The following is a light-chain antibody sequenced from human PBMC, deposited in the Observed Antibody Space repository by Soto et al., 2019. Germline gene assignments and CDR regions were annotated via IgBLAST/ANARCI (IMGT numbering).Light chain of an antibody. Sequence: EIVTTQSPVTLPVSPGERATLSCRASQSVSDNLAWYQQKPGQAPRLLFYGASTRATDIPVRFSGSGSGTEFTLTISSLQSEDFAVYYCQQYNNWPLTFGGGTKVDIK. V-gene: IGKV3D-15*01. CDR2: GAS. J-gene: IGKJ4*01. CDR1: QSVSDN. CDR3: QQYNNWPLT.